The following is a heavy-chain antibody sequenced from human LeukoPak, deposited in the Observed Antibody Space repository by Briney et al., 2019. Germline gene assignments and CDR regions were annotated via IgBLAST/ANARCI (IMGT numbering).Heavy chain of an antibody. CDR3: ARDQTGDTTYYDILTGYNRNWFDP. D-gene: IGHD3-9*01. CDR2: ISSYYGNT. Sequence: GASVKVSCKACGYTFTRYGISGVRQAPGQGLEGVGWISSYYGNTNYAQKLQGRITMTTDTATSTAYMELRRLRSDDTAVYYYARDQTGDTTYYDILTGYNRNWFDPWGQGTLVTVSS. CDR1: GYTFTRYG. V-gene: IGHV1-18*01. J-gene: IGHJ5*02.